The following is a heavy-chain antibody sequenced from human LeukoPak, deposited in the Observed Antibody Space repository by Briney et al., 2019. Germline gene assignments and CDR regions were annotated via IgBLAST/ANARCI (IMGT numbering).Heavy chain of an antibody. Sequence: GGSLRLSCAASVFIFSDYWMSWVRQAPGKGLEWVANIKQDGSEKYYVDSVKGRFTISRDNAKSSLYLQMNSLRVDDTAVYYCVTNYRWGQGTMVTVSS. D-gene: IGHD5-24*01. CDR3: VTNYR. CDR1: VFIFSDYW. V-gene: IGHV3-7*01. CDR2: IKQDGSEK. J-gene: IGHJ3*01.